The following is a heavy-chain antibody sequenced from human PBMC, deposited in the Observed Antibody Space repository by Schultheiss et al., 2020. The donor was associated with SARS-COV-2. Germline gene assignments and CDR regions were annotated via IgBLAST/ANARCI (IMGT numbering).Heavy chain of an antibody. CDR1: GFTFSSYG. CDR3: ARVDDYGDYDGGQGAFDI. V-gene: IGHV3-30*03. D-gene: IGHD4-17*01. CDR2: ISYDGSNK. J-gene: IGHJ3*02. Sequence: GESLKISCAASGFTFSSYGMHWVRQAPGKGLEWVAVISYDGSNKYYADSVKGRFTISRDNSKNTLYLQMNSLRAEDTAVYYCARVDDYGDYDGGQGAFDIWGQGTMVTVSS.